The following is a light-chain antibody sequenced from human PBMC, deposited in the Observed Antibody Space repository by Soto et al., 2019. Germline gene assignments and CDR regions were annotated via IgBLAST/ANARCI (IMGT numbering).Light chain of an antibody. CDR3: CSFAGSYSYV. CDR1: SSDVGGYNH. CDR2: DVT. J-gene: IGLJ1*01. V-gene: IGLV2-11*01. Sequence: QSVLTQPRSVSGSLGQSVTTSCTGTSSDVGGYNHVSWYEQHPGKAPKLMIYDVTKRPSGVPDRFSGSKSGNTASLTTSGLQAEDEADYYCCSFAGSYSYVFGIGTKVTVL.